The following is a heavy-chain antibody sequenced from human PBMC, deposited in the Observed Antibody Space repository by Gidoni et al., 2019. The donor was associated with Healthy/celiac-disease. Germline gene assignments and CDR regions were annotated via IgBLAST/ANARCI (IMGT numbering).Heavy chain of an antibody. Sequence: QVQLVESGGGVVQPGRSLRLSGAPSVFTFSSYAMHWVRQAPGKGLEWVAVISYDGSNKYYADSVKGRFTISRDNSKNTLYLQMNSLRAEDTAVYYCARVMYSSGWSSFDYWGQGTLVTVSS. V-gene: IGHV3-30*04. D-gene: IGHD6-19*01. J-gene: IGHJ4*02. CDR2: ISYDGSNK. CDR3: ARVMYSSGWSSFDY. CDR1: VFTFSSYA.